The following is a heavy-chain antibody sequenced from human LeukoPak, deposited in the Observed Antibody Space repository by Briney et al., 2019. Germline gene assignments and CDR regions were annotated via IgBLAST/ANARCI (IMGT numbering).Heavy chain of an antibody. CDR3: AKPRTFYDILTVSFQQ. V-gene: IGHV3-30*18. D-gene: IGHD3-9*01. CDR1: GFTLSSSA. CDR2: ISYDGGEQ. Sequence: GGSLRLSCAASGFTLSSSAAMHWVRQAPGKGLEWVAVISYDGGEQHYGDSVKGRFSISRDDSKSTIYLQMNRLTVEDTALYYCAKPRTFYDILTVSFQQWGQGTWVTVSS. J-gene: IGHJ1*01.